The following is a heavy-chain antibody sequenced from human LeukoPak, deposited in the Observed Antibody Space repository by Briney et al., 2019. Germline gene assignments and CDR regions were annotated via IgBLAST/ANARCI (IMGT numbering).Heavy chain of an antibody. J-gene: IGHJ6*03. CDR1: GFTFRSYW. CDR2: INSEGSST. Sequence: GGSLRLSCAASGFTFRSYWIHWVRQAPGKGLVWVSRINSEGSSTSYADSVKGRFTISRDNAKNSLFLQMNSLRAEDTAVYYCARVLRYCSGGNCYSGGLGYMDVWGKGTTVTISS. V-gene: IGHV3-74*01. CDR3: ARVLRYCSGGNCYSGGLGYMDV. D-gene: IGHD2-15*01.